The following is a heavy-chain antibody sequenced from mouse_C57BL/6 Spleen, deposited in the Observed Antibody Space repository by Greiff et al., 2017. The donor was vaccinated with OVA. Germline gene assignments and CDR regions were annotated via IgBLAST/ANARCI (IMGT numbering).Heavy chain of an antibody. V-gene: IGHV1-82*01. Sequence: VQLQQSGPELVKPGASVKISCKASGYAFSSSWMNWVKQRPGKGLEWIGRIYPGDGDTNYNGKFKGKATLTADKSSSTAYMQLSSLTSEDSAVYFCARSYDHYFDCWGKGATLTVSS. CDR3: ARSYDHYFDC. J-gene: IGHJ2*01. D-gene: IGHD2-3*01. CDR2: IYPGDGDT. CDR1: GYAFSSSW.